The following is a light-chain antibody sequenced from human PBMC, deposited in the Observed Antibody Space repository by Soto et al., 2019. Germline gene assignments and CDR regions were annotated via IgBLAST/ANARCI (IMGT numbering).Light chain of an antibody. CDR2: GNS. Sequence: QSVLTQPPSVSGAPGQRVTISCTGSSSNIGPGYDVHWYQQFPGTAPKLLIYGNSNRPSGVPDRFSGSKSGTSASLAITGLQAEDEADYYCQSYDSSLSGVFGSGTKVTDL. J-gene: IGLJ1*01. CDR1: SSNIGPGYD. V-gene: IGLV1-40*01. CDR3: QSYDSSLSGV.